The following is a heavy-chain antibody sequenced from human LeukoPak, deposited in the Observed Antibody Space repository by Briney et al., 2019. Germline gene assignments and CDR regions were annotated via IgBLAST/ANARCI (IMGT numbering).Heavy chain of an antibody. J-gene: IGHJ6*02. V-gene: IGHV3-48*01. Sequence: GGSLRLSCAASGSTFSSHTMNWVRQAPGKGLEWVSYISSTSSVIYYADSVKGRFTISRDNSKNTLYLQMNSLRAEDTAVYYCARFDRVRWFGEFYGMDVWGQGTTVTVSS. CDR2: ISSTSSVI. D-gene: IGHD3-10*01. CDR3: ARFDRVRWFGEFYGMDV. CDR1: GSTFSSHT.